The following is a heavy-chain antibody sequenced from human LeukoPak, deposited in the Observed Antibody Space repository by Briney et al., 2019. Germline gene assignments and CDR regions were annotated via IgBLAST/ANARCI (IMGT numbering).Heavy chain of an antibody. J-gene: IGHJ2*01. V-gene: IGHV7-4-1*02. CDR3: ARDGFGGDWHFDF. D-gene: IGHD3-10*01. CDR1: GYTFINYA. CDR2: INTNTGNP. Sequence: ASVKVSCKASGYTFINYAMNWVRQAPGQGLEWIGWINTNTGNPTYAQGFTGRFVFSLDTSVSTAYLQITSLKAEDTALYYCARDGFGGDWHFDFWGRGTLVTVSS.